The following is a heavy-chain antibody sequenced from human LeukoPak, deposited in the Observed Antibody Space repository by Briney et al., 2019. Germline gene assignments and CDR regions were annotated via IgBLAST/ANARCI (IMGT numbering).Heavy chain of an antibody. CDR2: INHSGST. D-gene: IGHD6-19*01. V-gene: IGHV4-34*01. CDR1: GGSFSGYY. J-gene: IGHJ4*02. CDR3: ATGGYSSGCHDY. Sequence: SETLSLTCAVYGGSFSGYYWSWIRQPPGKGLEWIGEINHSGSTNYNPSLKSRVTISVDTSKNQFSLKLSSATAADTAVYYCATGGYSSGCHDYWGQGTLVTVSS.